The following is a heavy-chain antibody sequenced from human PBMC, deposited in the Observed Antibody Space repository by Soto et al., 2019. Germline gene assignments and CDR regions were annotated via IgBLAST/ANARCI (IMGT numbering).Heavy chain of an antibody. V-gene: IGHV1-8*01. J-gene: IGHJ4*02. Sequence: GASVKVSCKASGYTFTSYDINWVRQATGQGLEWMGWMNPNSGNTGYAQKIQGRVTMTRNTSISTAYMKQSSLRTEDTAVYYCSRRRSDYGDESPSYFDYWGQGTLVTVSS. D-gene: IGHD4-17*01. CDR2: MNPNSGNT. CDR1: GYTFTSYD. CDR3: SRRRSDYGDESPSYFDY.